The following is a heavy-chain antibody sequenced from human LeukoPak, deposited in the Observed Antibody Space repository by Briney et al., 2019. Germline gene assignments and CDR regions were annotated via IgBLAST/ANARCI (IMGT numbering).Heavy chain of an antibody. CDR1: GFTFSDYY. CDR3: ARTYYYDSSGYYYH. D-gene: IGHD3-22*01. CDR2: ISSSGSTI. Sequence: GGSLRLSCAASGFTFSDYYMSWIRQAPGKGLEWVSYISSSGSTIYYADSVKGRFTISRDNAKNSLCLQMNSLRAEDTAVYYCARTYYYDSSGYYYHWGQGTLVTVSS. J-gene: IGHJ4*02. V-gene: IGHV3-11*01.